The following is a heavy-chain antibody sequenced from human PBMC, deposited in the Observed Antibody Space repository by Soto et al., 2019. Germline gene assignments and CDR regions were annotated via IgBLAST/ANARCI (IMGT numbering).Heavy chain of an antibody. CDR1: GFTFRNNV. CDR2: ITGSGRDT. CDR3: ARAPKGYYDFWSGYSDNWFDP. V-gene: IGHV3-23*01. Sequence: EVQLLESGGGLAQPGGSLRLSCAASGFTFRNNVLSWVRQAPGKGLDWVSGITGSGRDTYYADSVKGRFTISRDNSKNMVFLQMNSLRAEDTALYYCARAPKGYYDFWSGYSDNWFDPWGQGTLVTVSS. D-gene: IGHD3-3*01. J-gene: IGHJ5*02.